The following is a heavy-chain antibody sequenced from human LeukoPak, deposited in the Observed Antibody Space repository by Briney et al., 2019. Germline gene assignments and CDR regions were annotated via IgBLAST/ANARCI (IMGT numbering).Heavy chain of an antibody. J-gene: IGHJ4*02. V-gene: IGHV3-21*01. CDR1: GFTFSSYG. CDR2: MSRSSSYI. Sequence: GGSLRLSCAASGFTFSSYGMHWVRQAPGKGLEWVSSMSRSSSYIYYADSVKGRFTISRDNAKNSLYLQMNSLRAEDTAVYYCARDLEVEGIGPTLWGQGTLVTVSS. D-gene: IGHD2-15*01. CDR3: ARDLEVEGIGPTL.